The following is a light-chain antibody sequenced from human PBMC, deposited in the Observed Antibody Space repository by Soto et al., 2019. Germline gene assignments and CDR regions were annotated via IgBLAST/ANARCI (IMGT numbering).Light chain of an antibody. Sequence: QSALTQPASVSGSPGQSITISCTGTSSDVGAYNYDSWYQQHHPGEAPKLIIYDVSHRPSGVSNRFSGPTSGNTASLTISGLQTADEADYYCSSYTSATTYVFGTGTKVT. V-gene: IGLV2-14*03. CDR3: SSYTSATTYV. J-gene: IGLJ1*01. CDR2: DVS. CDR1: SSDVGAYNY.